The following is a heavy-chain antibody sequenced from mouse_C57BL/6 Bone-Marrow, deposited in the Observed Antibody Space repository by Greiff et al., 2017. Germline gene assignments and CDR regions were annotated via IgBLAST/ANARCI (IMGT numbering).Heavy chain of an antibody. Sequence: VQLQQPGAELVKPGASVKLSCTASGYTFTSYWMHWVKQRPGQGLEWIGMIHPNSGSTNYNEKFKSKATLTVDKSSSTAYMQLSSLTSEDSAVLYCSPNWDVVGYWGQGTTLTVSS. J-gene: IGHJ2*01. CDR1: GYTFTSYW. CDR3: SPNWDVVGY. CDR2: IHPNSGST. V-gene: IGHV1-64*01. D-gene: IGHD4-1*01.